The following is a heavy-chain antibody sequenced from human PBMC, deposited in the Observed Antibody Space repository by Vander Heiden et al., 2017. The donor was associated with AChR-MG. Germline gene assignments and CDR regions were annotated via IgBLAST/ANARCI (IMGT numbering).Heavy chain of an antibody. CDR3: AKDISMEYSSSEVGYFDL. CDR2: ISYDGSNK. J-gene: IGHJ2*01. V-gene: IGHV3-30*18. D-gene: IGHD6-13*01. CDR1: GFTFSSYG. Sequence: QVQLVESGGGVVQPGRSLRLSCAASGFTFSSYGMHWVRQAPGKGLEWVAVISYDGSNKYYADSVKGRVTISRDNSKNTLYRQMNSLRAEETAVYYCAKDISMEYSSSEVGYFDLWGRGTLVTVSS.